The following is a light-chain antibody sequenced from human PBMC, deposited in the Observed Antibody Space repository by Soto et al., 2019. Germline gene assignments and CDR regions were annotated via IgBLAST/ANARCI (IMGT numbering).Light chain of an antibody. Sequence: AIQMTQSPSSLSASVGDRVTISCRASQGIGNALGWYQQKPGKPPKVMSYGASNLQSGVPPRVRGSGSGTEFTLIISNLKPDDFETYYCQQFKDYVWTFGQGTKVDI. CDR3: QQFKDYVWT. CDR2: GAS. J-gene: IGKJ1*01. CDR1: QGIGNA. V-gene: IGKV1-6*01.